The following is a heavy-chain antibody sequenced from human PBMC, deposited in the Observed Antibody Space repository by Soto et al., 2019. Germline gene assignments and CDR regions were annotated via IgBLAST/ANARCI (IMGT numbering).Heavy chain of an antibody. CDR3: AKGAIDYDFWSGYYTNYYGMDV. V-gene: IGHV3-30*18. J-gene: IGHJ6*02. D-gene: IGHD3-3*01. CDR2: ISYDGSNK. CDR1: EFTISSYG. Sequence: GGSLRHSWTAFEFTISSYGMHWVRQTPGKGLEWVAVISYDGSNKYYADSVKGRFTISRDNSKNTLYLQMNSLRAEDTAVYYCAKGAIDYDFWSGYYTNYYGMDVWGQGTTVTVSS.